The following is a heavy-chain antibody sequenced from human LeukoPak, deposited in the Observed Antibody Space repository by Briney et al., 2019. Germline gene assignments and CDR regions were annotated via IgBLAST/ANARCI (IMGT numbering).Heavy chain of an antibody. Sequence: GASVKVSCKASGYTFTGYYMHWVRQAPGQGLEWMGWINPNSGGTNYAQKFQGRVTMTRDTSISTAYMELSRLRSDDTAVYYCARSWSAPHYGANEVRAFDVWGQGTMVTVSS. CDR1: GYTFTGYY. V-gene: IGHV1-2*02. CDR3: ARSWSAPHYGANEVRAFDV. J-gene: IGHJ3*01. D-gene: IGHD4-17*01. CDR2: INPNSGGT.